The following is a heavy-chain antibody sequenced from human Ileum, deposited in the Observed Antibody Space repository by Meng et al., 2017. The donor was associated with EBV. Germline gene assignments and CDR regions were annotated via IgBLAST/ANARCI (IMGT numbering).Heavy chain of an antibody. J-gene: IGHJ4*02. V-gene: IGHV4-39*07. CDR2: IYYSGTT. CDR3: ARNSESGSYLDY. CDR1: GGSFSSGSYY. D-gene: IGHD1-26*01. Sequence: QLPLQGPGPGLVKPSETLSLTCAVSGGSFSSGSYYWGWIRQPPGKGLEWIGHIYYSGTTYNNPSLKSRVTMSIDPSKNQFSLKLSSVTAVDTAVYYCARNSESGSYLDYWGLGTLVTVSS.